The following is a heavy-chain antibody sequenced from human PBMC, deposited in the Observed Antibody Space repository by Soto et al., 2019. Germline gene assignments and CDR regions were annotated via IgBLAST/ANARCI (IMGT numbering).Heavy chain of an antibody. J-gene: IGHJ3*02. V-gene: IGHV3-30-3*01. CDR2: ISYDGSNK. CDR1: VFTFSSYS. D-gene: IGHD3-22*01. Sequence: GGSLRLSCASSVFTFSSYSMHCVRHSPGKGLEWVAVISYDGSNKYYADSVKGRFTISRDNSKNTLYLQMNSLRAEDTAVYYCAGGPRYYYDSSGYSLFDIGGQGTRVTV. CDR3: AGGPRYYYDSSGYSLFDI.